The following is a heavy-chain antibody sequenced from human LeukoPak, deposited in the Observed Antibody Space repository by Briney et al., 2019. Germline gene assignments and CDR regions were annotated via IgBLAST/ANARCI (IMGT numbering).Heavy chain of an antibody. Sequence: ASVKVSCKASGGTFSSYAISWVRQAPGQGLEWMGGITPIFGTANYAQGFQGRVTITADKSTSTAYMELSSLRSEDTAVYYCARVGGDYDYVWGSYRLDYWGQGTLVTVSS. CDR3: ARVGGDYDYVWGSYRLDY. CDR1: GGTFSSYA. D-gene: IGHD3-16*02. V-gene: IGHV1-69*06. J-gene: IGHJ4*02. CDR2: ITPIFGTA.